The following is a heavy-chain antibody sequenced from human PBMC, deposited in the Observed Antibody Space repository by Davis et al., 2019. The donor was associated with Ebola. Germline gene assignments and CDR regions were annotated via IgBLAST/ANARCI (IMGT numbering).Heavy chain of an antibody. Sequence: GGSLRLSCAASGFTFSSYGMHWVRQAPGKGLEWVAVISYDGSNKYYADSVKGRFTISRDNSKNTLYLQMNSLRAEDTAVYYCARVYGDNFYYYYYGMDVWGQGTTVTVSS. CDR1: GFTFSSYG. D-gene: IGHD4-17*01. J-gene: IGHJ6*02. CDR2: ISYDGSNK. V-gene: IGHV3-30*03. CDR3: ARVYGDNFYYYYYGMDV.